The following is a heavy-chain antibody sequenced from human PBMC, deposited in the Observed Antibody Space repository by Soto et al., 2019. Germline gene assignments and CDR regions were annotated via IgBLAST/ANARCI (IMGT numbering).Heavy chain of an antibody. J-gene: IGHJ5*02. D-gene: IGHD3-16*01. CDR1: GASIRSYH. V-gene: IGHV4-4*07. Sequence: SETLTLTCAVSGASIRSYHWSFLRQPAGKGLEWIGRIQHTGNTNYNPSLKSRVTMSADTSKNQISLKMTSVTAADTAVYFCAKDVSSRRWFDPWGQGVRVTVSS. CDR3: AKDVSSRRWFDP. CDR2: IQHTGNT.